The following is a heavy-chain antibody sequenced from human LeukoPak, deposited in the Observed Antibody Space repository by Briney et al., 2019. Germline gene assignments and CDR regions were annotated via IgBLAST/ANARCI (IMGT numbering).Heavy chain of an antibody. CDR1: GLTFSSYA. D-gene: IGHD4-23*01. Sequence: GGSLRLSCAASGLTFSSYAMSWVRQAPGKGLEWVSAISGSGSRTYYADSVKGRFTISRDNSKNTLYLQMNSLRAEDTAVYFCAKDRSLNGGNSNGYFDYWGQGTLVTVSS. J-gene: IGHJ4*02. CDR3: AKDRSLNGGNSNGYFDY. V-gene: IGHV3-23*01. CDR2: ISGSGSRT.